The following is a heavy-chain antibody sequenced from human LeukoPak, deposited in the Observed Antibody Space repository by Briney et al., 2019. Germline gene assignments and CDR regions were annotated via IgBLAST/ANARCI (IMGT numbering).Heavy chain of an antibody. D-gene: IGHD5-18*01. CDR1: GFTFSSYS. CDR2: ISSSSYI. CDR3: ARGENNYGYYYFDY. Sequence: GGSLRLSCAASGFTFSSYSMNWVRQAPGKGLEWVSSISSSSYIYYADSVKGRFTITRDNAKNSLYLQMNSLRAEDTAVYYCARGENNYGYYYFDYWGQGTLVTVSS. J-gene: IGHJ4*02. V-gene: IGHV3-21*01.